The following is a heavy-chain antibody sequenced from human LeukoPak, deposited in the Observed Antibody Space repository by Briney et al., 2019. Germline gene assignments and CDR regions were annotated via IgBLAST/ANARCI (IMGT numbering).Heavy chain of an antibody. V-gene: IGHV1-2*02. CDR1: GYTFTGYY. D-gene: IGHD1-26*01. CDR3: ARDRSDAFDI. J-gene: IGHJ3*02. CDR2: INPNSGGT. Sequence: RASAKVSCKASGYTFTGYYMHWVRQAPGQGLQWMGWINPNSGGTNYAQKFQGRVTLTRDTSISTAYMELSRLRSVDTAVYYCARDRSDAFDIWGQGTMVTVSS.